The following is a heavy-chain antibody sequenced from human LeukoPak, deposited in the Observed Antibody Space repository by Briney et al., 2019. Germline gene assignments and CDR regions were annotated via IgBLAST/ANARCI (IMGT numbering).Heavy chain of an antibody. D-gene: IGHD2-2*02. CDR2: IIPIFGTA. Sequence: GSSVKVSCKASEGTFSSYAISWVRQAPGQGLEWMGGIIPIFGTANYAQKFQGKVTITTDESTSTAYMELSSLRSEDTAVYYCARGELLYADYYYMDVWGKGTTVTVSS. CDR3: ARGELLYADYYYMDV. V-gene: IGHV1-69*05. J-gene: IGHJ6*03. CDR1: EGTFSSYA.